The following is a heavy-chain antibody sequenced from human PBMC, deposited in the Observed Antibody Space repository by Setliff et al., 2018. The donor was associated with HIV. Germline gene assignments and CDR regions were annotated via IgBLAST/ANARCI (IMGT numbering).Heavy chain of an antibody. CDR2: IYTSGST. CDR3: ARDLGGLHPAYMDV. D-gene: IGHD3-16*01. J-gene: IGHJ6*03. CDR1: GGSISSYY. V-gene: IGHV4-4*08. Sequence: SETLSLTCTVSGGSISSYYWSWIRQPPGKGLEWIGYIYTSGSTNYNPSPKSRVTISVDTSKNQFSLKLSSVTAADTAVYYCARDLGGLHPAYMDVWGKGTTVTVSS.